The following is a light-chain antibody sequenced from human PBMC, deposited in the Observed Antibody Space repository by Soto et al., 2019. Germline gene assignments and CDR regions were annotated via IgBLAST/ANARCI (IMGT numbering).Light chain of an antibody. CDR1: QSITTW. J-gene: IGKJ2*03. CDR3: QHGYVAPYS. CDR2: DVS. V-gene: IGKV1-5*01. Sequence: DIQMTQSPSTLSAYVGDSVTITWRASQSITTWLAWYQQRPGKATKLLIYDVSSLQSGVPSRFSGSGSGTDFTLTIRSLQPEDFATYYCQHGYVAPYSFGQGTKVDIK.